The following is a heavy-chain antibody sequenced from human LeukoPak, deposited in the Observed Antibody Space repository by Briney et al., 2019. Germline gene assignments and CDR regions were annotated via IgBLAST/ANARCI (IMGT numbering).Heavy chain of an antibody. CDR3: ARMMHASGWYVLDY. V-gene: IGHV4-59*01. D-gene: IGHD6-19*01. CDR2: IYYTGSS. J-gene: IGHJ4*02. CDR1: GGSISSYY. Sequence: SETLSLTCTVSGGSISSYYWSWIRQPPGKGLEWIGYIYYTGSSNYNPSLKSRVTISMDMPKIQFSLKLRSVTAADTAVYYCARMMHASGWYVLDYWGQGTLVTVSS.